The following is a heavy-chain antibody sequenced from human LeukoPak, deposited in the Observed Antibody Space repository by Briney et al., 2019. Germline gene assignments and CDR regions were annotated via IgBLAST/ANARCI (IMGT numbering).Heavy chain of an antibody. Sequence: GGSLRLSCAASGFTFSSYGMHWVRQAPGKGLEWVASINHNGNVNYYVDSVKGRFTISRDNTKNSLYLQMSNLRAEDTAVYFCARGGGLDVWGQGATVTVSS. J-gene: IGHJ6*02. D-gene: IGHD3-16*01. CDR1: GFTFSSYG. V-gene: IGHV3-7*03. CDR2: INHNGNVN. CDR3: ARGGGLDV.